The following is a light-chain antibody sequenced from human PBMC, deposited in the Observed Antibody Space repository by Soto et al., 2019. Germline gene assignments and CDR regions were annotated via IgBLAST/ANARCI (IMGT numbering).Light chain of an antibody. J-gene: IGKJ4*01. CDR2: DVS. Sequence: DIQMTQSPSTLSASVGDRVTITGRASQTLRTWLAWYQQKPGKAPKLLIYDVSILQSGVPSRFSGSGSGTEFPLTISSLQPDDFATYYCQQYNGYPLTFGGGTKVEFK. CDR3: QQYNGYPLT. CDR1: QTLRTW. V-gene: IGKV1-5*01.